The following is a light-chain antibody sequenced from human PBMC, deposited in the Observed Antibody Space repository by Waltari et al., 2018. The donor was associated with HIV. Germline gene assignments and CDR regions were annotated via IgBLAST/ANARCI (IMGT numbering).Light chain of an antibody. CDR1: RSDVGSYNL. Sequence: QSALTQPPSVSRSPGQSVTISSTGTRSDVGSYNLVSWYQQSPGTAPKLLVYEVTYRPSGVPERFSGSKSGNTASLTISGLQAEDEADYYCSSFTSSSTVVFGGGTKLTVL. J-gene: IGLJ3*02. CDR2: EVT. CDR3: SSFTSSSTVV. V-gene: IGLV2-18*02.